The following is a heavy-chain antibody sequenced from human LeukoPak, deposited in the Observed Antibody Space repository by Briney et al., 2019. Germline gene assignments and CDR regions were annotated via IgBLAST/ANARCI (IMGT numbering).Heavy chain of an antibody. Sequence: PSETLSLTCTVSGGSISSYYWSWIRQPPGKGLEWIGYIYDTGSTNYNPSPKSRVTISVDTSKNQFSLKLSPVTAADTAVYYCARESYYYDSSGYTFDFWGQGTLVTVSS. CDR2: IYDTGST. V-gene: IGHV4-59*01. CDR3: ARESYYYDSSGYTFDF. CDR1: GGSISSYY. D-gene: IGHD3-22*01. J-gene: IGHJ4*02.